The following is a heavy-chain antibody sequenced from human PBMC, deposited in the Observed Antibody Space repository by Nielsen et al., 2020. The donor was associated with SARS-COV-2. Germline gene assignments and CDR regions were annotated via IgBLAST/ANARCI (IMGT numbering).Heavy chain of an antibody. J-gene: IGHJ2*01. Sequence: GESLKISCAASGFTFSEYWMNWIRQTPGKGLEWVANIKQDGTEKYYVDSVKGRFSISRDNAKNSLYLQMNSLRAEDTAVYYCARNWFIDLWGRGTLVTVSS. V-gene: IGHV3-7*03. CDR2: IKQDGTEK. CDR1: GFTFSEYW. CDR3: ARNWFIDL.